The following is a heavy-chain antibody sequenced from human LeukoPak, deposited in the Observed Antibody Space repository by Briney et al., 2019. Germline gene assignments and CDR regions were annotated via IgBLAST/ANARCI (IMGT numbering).Heavy chain of an antibody. J-gene: IGHJ6*03. V-gene: IGHV1-18*01. CDR3: ARTSYYYYYMDV. CDR2: ISAYNGNT. D-gene: IGHD2-2*01. CDR1: DYTFTSYG. Sequence: ASVKVSCKASDYTFTSYGISWVRQAPGQGLEWMGWISAYNGNTNYAQKLQGRVTMTTDTSTSTAYMELRSLRSDDTAVYYCARTSYYYYYMDVWGKGTTVTVSS.